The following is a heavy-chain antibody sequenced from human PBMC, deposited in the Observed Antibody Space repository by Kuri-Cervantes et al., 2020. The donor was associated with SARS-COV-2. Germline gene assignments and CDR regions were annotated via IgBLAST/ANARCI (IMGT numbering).Heavy chain of an antibody. V-gene: IGHV3-13*01. CDR2: IGTAGDT. Sequence: GASLKISCAASGFTFSSYDMHWVRQATGKGLEWVSAIGTAGDTYYPGSVKGRFTITRENAKNSLYLQMNSLRAEDTAVYYCAREGYYYGMDVWGQGTTVHVAS. CDR3: AREGYYYGMDV. CDR1: GFTFSSYD. J-gene: IGHJ6*01.